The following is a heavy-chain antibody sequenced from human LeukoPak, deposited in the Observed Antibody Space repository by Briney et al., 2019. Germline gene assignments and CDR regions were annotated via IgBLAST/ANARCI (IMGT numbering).Heavy chain of an antibody. J-gene: IGHJ4*02. D-gene: IGHD1-26*01. CDR3: ARDSGSYLQPTDY. Sequence: GGSLRLSCAASGFTFSSYAMNWVRRAPGRGLEWVSSITGNGGSTYYADSVKGRFTISRDNSKNTLYLQMNSLRAEDTAVYHCARDSGSYLQPTDYWGQGTLVTVSS. CDR2: ITGNGGST. CDR1: GFTFSSYA. V-gene: IGHV3-23*01.